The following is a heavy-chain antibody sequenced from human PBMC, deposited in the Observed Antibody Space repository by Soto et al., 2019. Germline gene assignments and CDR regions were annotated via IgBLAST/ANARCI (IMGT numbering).Heavy chain of an antibody. V-gene: IGHV4-38-2*01. CDR3: VRVYGRSSSFFDS. D-gene: IGHD6-6*01. CDR2: IYHSGTT. J-gene: IGHJ4*02. Sequence: SQTLSLTCGVSGSSLTSGYHWGWIRQPPGKGLEGIGSIYHSGTTYYNPSLMSRVTMSVDTSKNQFSLKVTSATAADTAVYFCVRVYGRSSSFFDSWGQGTLVTVSS. CDR1: GSSLTSGYH.